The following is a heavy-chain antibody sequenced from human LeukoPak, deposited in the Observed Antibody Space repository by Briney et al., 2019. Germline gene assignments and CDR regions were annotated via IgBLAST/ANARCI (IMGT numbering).Heavy chain of an antibody. CDR1: GFTVSSNY. CDR2: IYSGGST. V-gene: IGHV3-66*01. J-gene: IGHJ4*02. CDR3: ARALAVAGSYYFDY. D-gene: IGHD6-19*01. Sequence: PGGSLILSCAASGFTVSSNYMSWVRQAPGKGLEWVSVIYSGGSTYYADSVKGRFTISRDNSKNTLYLQMNSLRAEDTAVYYCARALAVAGSYYFDYWGQGTLVTVSS.